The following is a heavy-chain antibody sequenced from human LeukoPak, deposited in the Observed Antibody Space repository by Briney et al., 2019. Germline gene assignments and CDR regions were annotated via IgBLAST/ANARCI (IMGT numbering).Heavy chain of an antibody. J-gene: IGHJ4*02. Sequence: GGSLRLSCAASGFSLSHYNMNWVRQAPGKGLEWVSSISSGTAYKYYADSVRGRFAISRDNAKNSLYLQMNSLRAEDTAVYYCAKGYYDYVWGSYYFDYWGQGTLVTVSS. CDR3: AKGYYDYVWGSYYFDY. CDR1: GFSLSHYN. D-gene: IGHD3-16*01. V-gene: IGHV3-21*04. CDR2: ISSGTAYK.